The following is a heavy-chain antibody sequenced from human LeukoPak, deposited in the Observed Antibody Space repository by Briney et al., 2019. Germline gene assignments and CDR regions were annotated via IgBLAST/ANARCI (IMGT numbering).Heavy chain of an antibody. CDR1: GGSISSGGYY. J-gene: IGHJ3*02. CDR3: ARDQGFLEEETSAFDI. V-gene: IGHV4-31*03. CDR2: IYYSGST. Sequence: SETLSLTCTVSGGSISSGGYYWSWIRQHPGKGLEWIGYIYYSGSTYYNPSLKSRVTISVDTSKNQFSLKPSSVTAADTAVYYCARDQGFLEEETSAFDIWGQGTMVTVSS. D-gene: IGHD3-3*01.